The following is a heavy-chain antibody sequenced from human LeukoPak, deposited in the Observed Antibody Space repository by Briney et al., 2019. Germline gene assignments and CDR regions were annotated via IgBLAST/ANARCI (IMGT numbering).Heavy chain of an antibody. J-gene: IGHJ3*02. CDR3: VPEGFDI. CDR1: GFTFSRFA. CDR2: ISGSGSSA. Sequence: GGSLRLSCEISGFTFSRFAMNWVRQAQGQGLEWISIISGSGSSAYYADSVKGRFIVSRDNFKNTVNLEMSSLGVEDTAVYYCVPEGFDIWGQGKMVTVSS. V-gene: IGHV3-23*01.